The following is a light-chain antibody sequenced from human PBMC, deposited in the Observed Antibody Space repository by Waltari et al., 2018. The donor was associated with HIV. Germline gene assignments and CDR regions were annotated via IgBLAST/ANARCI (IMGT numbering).Light chain of an antibody. V-gene: IGLV2-14*01. J-gene: IGLJ2*01. Sequence: QSALTQPASVSGSPGQSISISCSGTSSDVGASDYVSWSHQHPGEAPTRFLYEVKKRPAGISKRCAGSRSGNTASLTISGLQVEDEAHYYCSSYSASGTLVLFGGGTRLTVL. CDR2: EVK. CDR3: SSYSASGTLVL. CDR1: SSDVGASDY.